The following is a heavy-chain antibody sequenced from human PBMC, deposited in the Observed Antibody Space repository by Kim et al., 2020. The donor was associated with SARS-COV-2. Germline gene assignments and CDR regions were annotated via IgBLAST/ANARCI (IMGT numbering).Heavy chain of an antibody. V-gene: IGHV3-7*01. J-gene: IGHJ6*02. CDR3: ARDDLWFGVSDV. D-gene: IGHD3-10*01. Sequence: SYVDSVKGRFTISRDNAKNSLYLQMNSLRAEDTAVYYCARDDLWFGVSDVWGQGTTVTVSS.